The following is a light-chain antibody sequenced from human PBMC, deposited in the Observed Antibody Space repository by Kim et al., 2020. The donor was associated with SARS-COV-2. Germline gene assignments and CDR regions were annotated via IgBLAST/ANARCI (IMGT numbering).Light chain of an antibody. J-gene: IGKJ5*01. V-gene: IGKV3-11*01. Sequence: LSPVDRATLSCRASQNIRNYLAWLHQRPGRAPRVFIYDVSRRPIGIPDRFSGSGSGTDFSLTIDSLEPEDFGVYYCRQRSDWPITFGQGTRLEIK. CDR3: RQRSDWPIT. CDR1: QNIRNY. CDR2: DVS.